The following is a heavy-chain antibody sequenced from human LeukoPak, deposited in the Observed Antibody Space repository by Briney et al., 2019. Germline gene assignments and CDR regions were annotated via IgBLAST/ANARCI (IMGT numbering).Heavy chain of an antibody. CDR1: GYTFTSYY. D-gene: IGHD2-2*01. V-gene: IGHV1-46*01. J-gene: IGHJ4*02. Sequence: GASVKVSCKASGYTFTSYYMHWVRQAPGQGLEWMGIINPSGGSASYAQKFQGRVTMTGDTSASTVYMELSSLRSEDTAVYYCARSHGYQLLWTAFDYGGQGTLVTVSS. CDR2: INPSGGSA. CDR3: ARSHGYQLLWTAFDY.